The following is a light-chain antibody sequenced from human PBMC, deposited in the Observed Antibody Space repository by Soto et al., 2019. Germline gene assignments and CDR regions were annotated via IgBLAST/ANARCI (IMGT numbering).Light chain of an antibody. CDR2: EVD. CDR1: RSDVGAYNY. Sequence: HSALTQPASVSGSPGQSISISCTGSRSDVGAYNYVAWYQQKPGKAPKLLIYEVDNRPSGISHRFSGSKSGNTASLTISGLQTEDEADYYCSSYTVINTAVFGGGTQLTVL. CDR3: SSYTVINTAV. J-gene: IGLJ3*02. V-gene: IGLV2-14*01.